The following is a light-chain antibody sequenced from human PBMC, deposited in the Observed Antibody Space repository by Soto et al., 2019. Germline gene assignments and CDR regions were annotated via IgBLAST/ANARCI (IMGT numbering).Light chain of an antibody. CDR2: DAS. CDR1: QSVSSY. CDR3: QQRRYWPVT. J-gene: IGKJ1*01. V-gene: IGKV3-11*01. Sequence: EIVLTQSPAILSMSPGERATLSCRASQSVSSYFAWYQQKPGQAPRLLIYDASNRATGVPARFSGSGSGTDFTRIISSQETEDFAVYYCQQRRYWPVTFGQGTKVEIK.